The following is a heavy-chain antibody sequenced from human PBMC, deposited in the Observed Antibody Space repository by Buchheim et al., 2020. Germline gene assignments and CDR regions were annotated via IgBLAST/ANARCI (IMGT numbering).Heavy chain of an antibody. Sequence: EVLLMESGGGLVQPGGSRRLSCAASGFTFNIYAMGWVRQAPGKGLEWVSGITNNGATTYYTDSVKGRFTIYRDNSETRLYLQMNSLRAEDTAIYYCAKLVVPAAMDYFDSWGQG. V-gene: IGHV3-23*01. CDR3: AKLVVPAAMDYFDS. CDR2: ITNNGATT. J-gene: IGHJ4*02. D-gene: IGHD2-2*01. CDR1: GFTFNIYA.